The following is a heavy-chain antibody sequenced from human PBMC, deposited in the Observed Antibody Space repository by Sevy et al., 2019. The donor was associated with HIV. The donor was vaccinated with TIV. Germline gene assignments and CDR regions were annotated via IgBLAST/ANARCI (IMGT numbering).Heavy chain of an antibody. CDR2: ISTDGST. CDR3: ARASPVTLILIVRIGWRFEL. Sequence: GGSLRLSCAASGFSVSSSYVTWVRQAPGKGLEWVSVISTDGSTYYADSVEGRFTISRDSSKNTLSLQMNSLRGEDTAVYYCARASPVTLILIVRIGWRFELWGRGTLVTISS. J-gene: IGHJ2*01. D-gene: IGHD3-22*01. V-gene: IGHV3-53*01. CDR1: GFSVSSSY.